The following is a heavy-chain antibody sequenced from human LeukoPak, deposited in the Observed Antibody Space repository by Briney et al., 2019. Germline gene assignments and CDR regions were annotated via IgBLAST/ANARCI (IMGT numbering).Heavy chain of an antibody. Sequence: GGSLRLSCAASGFNFSNYWMHWVRQAPGKGLEWVSRINIAGSVTTYADSVKGRFTISRDNAKKTLYLQMNSLRAEDTAVYYCAKEVAARLDNWFDPWGQGTLVTVSS. D-gene: IGHD6-6*01. CDR1: GFNFSNYW. CDR2: INIAGSVT. V-gene: IGHV3-74*01. J-gene: IGHJ5*02. CDR3: AKEVAARLDNWFDP.